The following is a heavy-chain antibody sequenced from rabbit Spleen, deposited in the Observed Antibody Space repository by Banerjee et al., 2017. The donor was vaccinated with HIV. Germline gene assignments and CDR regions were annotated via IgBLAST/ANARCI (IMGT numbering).Heavy chain of an antibody. J-gene: IGHJ4*01. V-gene: IGHV1S47*01. Sequence: QEQLVESGGGLVQPGGSLKLSCKASGFDFSSYGVSWVRQAPGKGLEWIGYIDPVFGITYFANWVNGRFTISSHNAQNTLFLQLNSLTAADTATYFCVREGSGQVLFNLWGPGTLVTVS. CDR2: IDPVFGIT. CDR1: GFDFSSYG. D-gene: IGHD4-1*01. CDR3: VREGSGQVLFNL.